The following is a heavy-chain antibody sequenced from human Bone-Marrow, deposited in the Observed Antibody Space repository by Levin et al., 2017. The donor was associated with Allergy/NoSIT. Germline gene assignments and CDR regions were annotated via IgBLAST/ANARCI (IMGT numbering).Heavy chain of an antibody. CDR1: GFTFSSYA. CDR3: ARVDTAMVPPPSGVWAVKYYYYGMDV. Sequence: GGSLRLSCAASGFTFSSYAMHWVRQAPGKGLEWVAVISYDGSNKYYADSVKGRFTISRDNSKNTLYLQMNSLRAEDTAVYYCARVDTAMVPPPSGVWAVKYYYYGMDVWGQGTTVTVSS. D-gene: IGHD5-18*01. CDR2: ISYDGSNK. J-gene: IGHJ6*02. V-gene: IGHV3-30*04.